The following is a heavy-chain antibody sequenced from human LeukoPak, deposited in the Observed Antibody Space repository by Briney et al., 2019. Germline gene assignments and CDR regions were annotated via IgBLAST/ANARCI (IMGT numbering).Heavy chain of an antibody. Sequence: GGSLRLSCAASGFTFSSYAMSWVRQAPGKGLEWVSAISGSGGSTYYADSVKVRFTISRDNSKNTLYLQMNSLRAEDTAVYYCAKPTFQDYGDTPYYFDYWGQGTLVTVSS. CDR2: ISGSGGST. CDR3: AKPTFQDYGDTPYYFDY. V-gene: IGHV3-23*01. D-gene: IGHD4-17*01. J-gene: IGHJ4*02. CDR1: GFTFSSYA.